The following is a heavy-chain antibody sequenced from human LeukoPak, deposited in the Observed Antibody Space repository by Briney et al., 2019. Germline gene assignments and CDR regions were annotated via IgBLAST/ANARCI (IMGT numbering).Heavy chain of an antibody. D-gene: IGHD1-26*01. CDR1: DVSINSYY. CDR3: ARGRSNYYGMDV. V-gene: IGHV4-59*01. CDR2: IYYNGNT. J-gene: IGHJ6*02. Sequence: SETLSLTCSVSDVSINSYYWNWIRRPPGKGLEWIGYIYYNGNTNYSPSLKGRVTMSVDTSKNLFSLKVSSVTAADTAVYYCARGRSNYYGMDVWGQGTTVTVSS.